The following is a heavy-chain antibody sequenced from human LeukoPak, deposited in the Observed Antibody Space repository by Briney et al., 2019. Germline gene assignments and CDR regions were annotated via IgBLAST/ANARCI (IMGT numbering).Heavy chain of an antibody. D-gene: IGHD5-24*01. V-gene: IGHV4-39*07. CDR1: GGSISSSYYY. Sequence: KPSETMSLTCTVSGGSISSSYYYWGWIRQPPGKGLEWIGSIYYSGSTYYNPSLKSRVTISLDTSKNQFSLKLNSVTAADTAVYYCARLKRNGYGVIDFWGQGTLVTVSS. J-gene: IGHJ4*02. CDR3: ARLKRNGYGVIDF. CDR2: IYYSGST.